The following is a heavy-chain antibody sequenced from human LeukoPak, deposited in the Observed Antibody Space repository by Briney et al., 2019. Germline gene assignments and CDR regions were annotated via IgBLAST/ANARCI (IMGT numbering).Heavy chain of an antibody. V-gene: IGHV4-59*01. CDR2: IYYSGST. CDR1: GGSISSYY. D-gene: IGHD3-3*01. J-gene: IGHJ4*02. Sequence: SETLSLTCTVSGGSISSYYWSWIRQPPGKGLEWIGYIYYSGSTNYNPSLKSRVTISVDTSKNQFSLKLSSVTAADTAVYYCARDSPPFGPLGLWGQGTLVAVSS. CDR3: ARDSPPFGPLGL.